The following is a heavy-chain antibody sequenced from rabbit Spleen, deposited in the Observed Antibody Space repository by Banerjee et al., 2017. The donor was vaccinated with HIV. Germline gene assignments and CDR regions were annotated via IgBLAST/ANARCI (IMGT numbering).Heavy chain of an antibody. Sequence: QLKETGGGLVQPGGSLTLSCKASGFDFSSYYITWVRQAPGKGLEWIGYIDPVVGSTSCARGVSGGSPLPRHNAQNTLYLQLYSLTAADTATYFCARILVFSGSSYPYNLWGQGTLVTVS. CDR2: IDPVVGST. V-gene: IGHV1S7*01. D-gene: IGHD8-1*01. J-gene: IGHJ4*01. CDR3: ARILVFSGSSYPYNL. CDR1: GFDFSSYY.